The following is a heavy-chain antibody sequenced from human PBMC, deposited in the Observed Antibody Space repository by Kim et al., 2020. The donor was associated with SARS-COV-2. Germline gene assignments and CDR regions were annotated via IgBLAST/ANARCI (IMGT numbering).Heavy chain of an antibody. J-gene: IGHJ6*02. CDR2: ISYDGRNR. D-gene: IGHD3-3*01. Sequence: GGSLRLSCAASGFTFSTHAMHWARQAPGKGLEWVAGISYDGRNRFYAGSVKGRFTISRDNSKNLLYLQMNSLRDDDTGLYFCARPMPIFGIVTYYNAMDVWGQGTPVTVS. V-gene: IGHV3-30*04. CDR3: ARPMPIFGIVTYYNAMDV. CDR1: GFTFSTHA.